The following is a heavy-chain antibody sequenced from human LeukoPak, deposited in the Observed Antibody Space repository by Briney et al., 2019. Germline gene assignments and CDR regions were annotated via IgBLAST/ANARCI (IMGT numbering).Heavy chain of an antibody. Sequence: GASVKVSCKASGGTFSSYAISWVRQAPGQGLEWMGGIIPIFGTANYAQKFQGRVTITPDESTSTAYMELSSLRSEDTAVYYCASGMEMATIGDWEAQFDYWGQGTLVTVSS. D-gene: IGHD5-24*01. J-gene: IGHJ4*02. CDR2: IIPIFGTA. CDR3: ASGMEMATIGDWEAQFDY. CDR1: GGTFSSYA. V-gene: IGHV1-69*13.